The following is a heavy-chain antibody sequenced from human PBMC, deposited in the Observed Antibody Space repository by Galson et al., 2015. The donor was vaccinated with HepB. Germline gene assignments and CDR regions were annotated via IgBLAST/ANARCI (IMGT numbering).Heavy chain of an antibody. CDR3: ARDHIPSIIEFYFDY. Sequence: SLRLSCAASGFTFSSHAMHWVRQAPGKGLEWVAAISFDGRNIYYADSVKDRFTIPRDNSRNPLSLQINSLRLEDTALYSCARDHIPSIIEFYFDYWGQGSLVTVSS. CDR2: ISFDGRNI. D-gene: IGHD1-14*01. V-gene: IGHV3-30*03. J-gene: IGHJ4*02. CDR1: GFTFSSHA.